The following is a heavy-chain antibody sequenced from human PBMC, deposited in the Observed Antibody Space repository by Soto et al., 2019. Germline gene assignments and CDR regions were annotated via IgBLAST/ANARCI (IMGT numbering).Heavy chain of an antibody. J-gene: IGHJ5*01. V-gene: IGHV3-48*02. D-gene: IGHD2-15*01. CDR3: ARDRCYDGTCYSASDS. CDR1: GFRFSTYD. CDR2: ISTTRFTI. Sequence: GGSLRLSCAASGFRFSTYDMDWLRQAPGKGPEWIAHISTTRFTIYYADSVKGRFTISRDNARNSLYLEMNSLRDEDTAVYYCARDRCYDGTCYSASDSWGQGTLVTVSS.